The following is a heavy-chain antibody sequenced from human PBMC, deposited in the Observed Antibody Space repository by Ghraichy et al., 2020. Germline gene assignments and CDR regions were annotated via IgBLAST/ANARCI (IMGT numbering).Heavy chain of an antibody. CDR1: GFTFSSYS. D-gene: IGHD3-22*01. J-gene: IGHJ4*02. Sequence: GEYLNISCAASGFTFSSYSMNWVRQAPGKGLEWVSYISSSTSTIYYADSVKGRFTISRDNAKNSLYLQMNSLRDEDTAVYYCVTATGIRNIDSSGYYSEYWGQGTLVTVSS. CDR3: VTATGIRNIDSSGYYSEY. CDR2: ISSSTSTI. V-gene: IGHV3-48*02.